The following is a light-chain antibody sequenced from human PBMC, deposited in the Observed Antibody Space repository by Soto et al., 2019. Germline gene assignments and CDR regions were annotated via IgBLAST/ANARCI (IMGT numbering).Light chain of an antibody. V-gene: IGKV2-30*02. J-gene: IGKJ1*01. CDR3: LQGTRLPWT. CDR2: RVS. Sequence: DVVMTQSPLSLPVTLGQPASISCRSSQSLVHSDGNTYLNWFQQRPGQSPRRLSYRVSSRDSGVPDRFGGSGSGADFTLNISRVEAEDFGVYYCLQGTRLPWTFGQGTKVEIK. CDR1: QSLVHSDGNTY.